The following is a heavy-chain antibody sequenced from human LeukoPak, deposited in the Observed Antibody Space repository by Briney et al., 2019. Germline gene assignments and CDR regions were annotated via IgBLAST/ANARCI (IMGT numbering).Heavy chain of an antibody. V-gene: IGHV3-23*01. CDR1: GFTFNNYA. D-gene: IGHD3-22*01. CDR3: AKESITMIVVVINYFDY. Sequence: GGSLRLSCAASGFTFNNYAMNWVRQAPGKGLEWVSAISGSGGSTYYADSVKGRFTISRDNSKNTLYLQMNSLRAEDTAVYYCAKESITMIVVVINYFDYWGQGTLVTVSS. CDR2: ISGSGGST. J-gene: IGHJ4*02.